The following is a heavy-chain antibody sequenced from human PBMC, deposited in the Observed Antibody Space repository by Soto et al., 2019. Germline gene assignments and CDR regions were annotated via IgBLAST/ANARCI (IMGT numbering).Heavy chain of an antibody. CDR1: GGSFSRYY. CDR3: ARVITMVRGVLLPTYFDY. Sequence: TSETLSLTCAVYGGSFSRYYWSWIRQPPGKGLEWIGEINHSGSTNYNPSLKSRVTISVDTSKNQFSLKLSSVTAADTAVYYCARVITMVRGVLLPTYFDYWGQGTLVTVSS. J-gene: IGHJ4*02. CDR2: INHSGST. D-gene: IGHD3-10*01. V-gene: IGHV4-34*01.